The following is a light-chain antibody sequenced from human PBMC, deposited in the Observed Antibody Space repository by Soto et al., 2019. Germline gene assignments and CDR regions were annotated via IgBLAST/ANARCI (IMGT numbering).Light chain of an antibody. Sequence: QSVLTQPPSVSAAPGQKVTISCSGSSSNIGNYYVSWYQHHPGKVPKLLIYEVDKRPSGVPDRFSGSKSGNTASLTVSGLQAEDEADYYCTSYATGDTFPLGGGTKVTVL. CDR3: TSYATGDTFP. J-gene: IGLJ2*01. V-gene: IGLV2-11*01. CDR1: SSNIGNYY. CDR2: EVD.